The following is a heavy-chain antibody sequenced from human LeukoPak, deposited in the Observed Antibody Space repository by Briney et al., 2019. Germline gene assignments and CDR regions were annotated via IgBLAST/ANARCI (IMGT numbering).Heavy chain of an antibody. CDR2: ISGSGGST. CDR1: EFTFSSYA. V-gene: IGHV3-23*01. CDR3: ARVLRQGRGWPEVEFDY. Sequence: GGSLRLSCAASEFTFSSYAMSWVRQAPGRGLEWVSSISGSGGSTYYADSVKGRFTISRDNSKNTLYLQMNSLRAEDTAVYYCARVLRQGRGWPEVEFDYWGQGTLVTVSS. D-gene: IGHD6-19*01. J-gene: IGHJ4*02.